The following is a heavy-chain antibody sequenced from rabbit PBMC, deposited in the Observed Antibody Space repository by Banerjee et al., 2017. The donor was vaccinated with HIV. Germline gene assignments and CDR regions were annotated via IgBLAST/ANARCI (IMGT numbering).Heavy chain of an antibody. CDR3: VRDAYLGYSSGWGDNL. D-gene: IGHD4-1*01. CDR2: MNTGSTGST. Sequence: QEQLVESGGDLVKPEGSLTLTCTASGFSFSSYYYMCWVRQAPGKGLEWIACMNTGSTGSTYYASWVNGRFTISSHNAQNTLYLQLNSLTAADTATYFCVRDAYLGYSSGWGDNLWGQGTLVTVS. V-gene: IGHV1S45*01. J-gene: IGHJ4*01. CDR1: GFSFSSYYY.